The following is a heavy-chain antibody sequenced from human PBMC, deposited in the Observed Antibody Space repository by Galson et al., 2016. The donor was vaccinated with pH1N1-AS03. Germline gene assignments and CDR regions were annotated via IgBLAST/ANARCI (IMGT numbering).Heavy chain of an antibody. V-gene: IGHV3-64*01. J-gene: IGHJ4*02. CDR3: ARGPVSYANYWFPPPDY. CDR1: GFTFSSYA. Sequence: SLRLSCAVGGFTFSSYAMFWVRQAPGKGPEYVSAISGNGFSTYYANSVKDRFTVSRDNSKNTLYLQMGSLRVEDMAVYYCARGPVSYANYWFPPPDYWGQGTLVTVSS. CDR2: ISGNGFST. D-gene: IGHD4/OR15-4a*01.